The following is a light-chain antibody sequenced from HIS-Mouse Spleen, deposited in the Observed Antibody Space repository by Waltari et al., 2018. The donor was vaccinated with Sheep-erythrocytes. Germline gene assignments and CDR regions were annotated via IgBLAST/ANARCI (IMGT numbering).Light chain of an antibody. CDR3: CSYAGSSTFHVV. Sequence: QSALTQPASLSGSPGQSTTLSCTGTSSDVWSYNLVSWYQQHPGKAPKLMIYEGSKRPSGVSNRFSGSKSGNTASLTISGLQAEDEADYYCCSYAGSSTFHVVFGGGTKLTVL. CDR2: EGS. CDR1: SSDVWSYNL. J-gene: IGLJ2*01. V-gene: IGLV2-23*03.